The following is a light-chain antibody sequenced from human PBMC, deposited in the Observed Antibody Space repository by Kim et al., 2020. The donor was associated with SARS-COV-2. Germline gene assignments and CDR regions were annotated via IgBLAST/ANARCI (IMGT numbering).Light chain of an antibody. Sequence: SVALGQTARITCGGNNIGSKHVHWYQQKPGQAPVLVIFRDSNRPSGIPERFSGSNSGNTATLTISRAQAGDEADYYCQVWDSSTWVFGGGTQLTVL. CDR1: NIGSKH. CDR2: RDS. CDR3: QVWDSSTWV. J-gene: IGLJ3*02. V-gene: IGLV3-9*01.